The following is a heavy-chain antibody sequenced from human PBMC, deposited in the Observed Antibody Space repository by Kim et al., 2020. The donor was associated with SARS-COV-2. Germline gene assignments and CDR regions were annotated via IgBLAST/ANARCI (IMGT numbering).Heavy chain of an antibody. J-gene: IGHJ4*02. V-gene: IGHV1-69*13. CDR2: IIPIFGTA. Sequence: SVKVSCKASGGTFSSYAISWVRQAPGQGLEWMGGIIPIFGTANYAQKFQGRVTITADESTSTAYMELSSLRSEDTAVYYCARDHISGSGWLKFDYWGQGTLVTVSS. CDR1: GGTFSSYA. CDR3: ARDHISGSGWLKFDY. D-gene: IGHD6-19*01.